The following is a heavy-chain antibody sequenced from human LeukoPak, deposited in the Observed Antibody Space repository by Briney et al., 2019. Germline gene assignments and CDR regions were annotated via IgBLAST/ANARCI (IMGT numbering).Heavy chain of an antibody. J-gene: IGHJ5*02. CDR2: IYTSGST. CDR1: GGSISSGSYY. Sequence: PSETLSLTCTVSGGSISSGSYYWSWIRQPAGKGLEWIGRIYTSGSTNYNPSLKSRVTISVDTSKNQFSLKLSSVTAADTAVYYCARDQGRITMVRGVIDPWGQGTLVTVSS. CDR3: ARDQGRITMVRGVIDP. V-gene: IGHV4-61*02. D-gene: IGHD3-10*01.